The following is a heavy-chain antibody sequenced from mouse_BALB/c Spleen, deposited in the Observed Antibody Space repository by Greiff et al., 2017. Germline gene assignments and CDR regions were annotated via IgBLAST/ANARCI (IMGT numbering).Heavy chain of an antibody. J-gene: IGHJ2*01. V-gene: IGHV5-6-3*01. CDR1: GFTFSSYG. Sequence: EVKLVESGGGLVQPGGSLKLSCAASGFTFSSYGMSWVRQTPDKRLELVATINSNGGSTYYPDSVKGRFTISRDNAKNTLYLQMSSLKSEDTAMYYCARDLDYRYDYFDYWGQGTTLTVSS. CDR2: INSNGGST. CDR3: ARDLDYRYDYFDY. D-gene: IGHD2-14*01.